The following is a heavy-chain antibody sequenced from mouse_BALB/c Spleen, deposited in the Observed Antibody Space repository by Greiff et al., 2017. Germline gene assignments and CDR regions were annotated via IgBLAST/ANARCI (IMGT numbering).Heavy chain of an antibody. CDR3: ARSKVMDY. CDR2: INPSNGRT. J-gene: IGHJ4*01. V-gene: IGHV1S81*02. CDR1: GYTFTSYW. Sequence: VQLQQSGAELVKPGASVKLSCKASGYTFTSYWMHWVKQRPGQGLEWIGEINPSNGRTNYNEKFKSKATLTVDKSSSTAYMQLSSLTSEDSAVYYCARSKVMDYWGQGTSVTVSS.